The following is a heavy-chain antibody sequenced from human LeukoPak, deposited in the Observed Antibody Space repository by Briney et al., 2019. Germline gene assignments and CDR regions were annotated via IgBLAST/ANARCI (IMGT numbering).Heavy chain of an antibody. CDR1: GFTFSNDA. CDR2: ISGSGGNT. D-gene: IGHD3-22*01. Sequence: GGSLRLSCAASGFTFSNDAMSWVRQAPGKGLECVSTISGSGGNTYYVDSVKGRFTISRDNSKNTPYLQMNSLRAEDTAIYYCAKAYSSYNYGMDVWGQGTTVTV. J-gene: IGHJ6*02. V-gene: IGHV3-23*01. CDR3: AKAYSSYNYGMDV.